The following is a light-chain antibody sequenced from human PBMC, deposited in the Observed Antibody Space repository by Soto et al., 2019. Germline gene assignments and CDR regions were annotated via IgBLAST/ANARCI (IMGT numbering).Light chain of an antibody. Sequence: QSVLTQPASVSGAPGQSITISCTGTSSDVGGYNYVSWYQQQPGKAPKLIIYDVSNRPSGVCHRFSGSKSGNTASLTISGLLAEDEADYYCSSYTSGSLYVFGTGTKVTVL. V-gene: IGLV2-14*01. CDR2: DVS. CDR1: SSDVGGYNY. J-gene: IGLJ1*01. CDR3: SSYTSGSLYV.